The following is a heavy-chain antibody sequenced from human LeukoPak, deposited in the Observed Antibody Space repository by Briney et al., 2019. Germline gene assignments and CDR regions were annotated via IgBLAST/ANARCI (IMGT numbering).Heavy chain of an antibody. V-gene: IGHV3-23*01. D-gene: IGHD5-12*01. J-gene: IGHJ3*02. Sequence: GGSLRLSCAASGFTFSSYAMSWVRQAPGKGLEWVSIISGSGGSTYYTDSVKGRFTISRDNAKNMLHLQMNSLRAEDTAVYYCTRGGYRSWDAFDIWGQGTMVTVSS. CDR3: TRGGYRSWDAFDI. CDR1: GFTFSSYA. CDR2: ISGSGGST.